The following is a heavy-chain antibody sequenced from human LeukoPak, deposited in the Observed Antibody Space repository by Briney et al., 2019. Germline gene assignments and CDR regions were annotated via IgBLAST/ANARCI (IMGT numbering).Heavy chain of an antibody. CDR3: ARDQRGFDP. CDR2: IYSRGST. Sequence: PGGSLRLSCAASGFTVSSNYMSWVRQAPGKGLELVAVIYSRGSTYYADSVKGRFTISRANSKNTRYLQMSRLRAEDTAVYYCARDQRGFDPWGEGTLVTVSS. V-gene: IGHV3-66*01. CDR1: GFTVSSNY. J-gene: IGHJ5*02.